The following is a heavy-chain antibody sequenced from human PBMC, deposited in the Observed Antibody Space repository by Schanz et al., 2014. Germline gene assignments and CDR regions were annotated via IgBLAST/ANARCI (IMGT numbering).Heavy chain of an antibody. J-gene: IGHJ4*02. CDR3: AKQIHYDILTVTRN. D-gene: IGHD3-9*01. CDR1: GFTLSNSD. CDR2: ISYDGRNK. V-gene: IGHV3-30-3*01. Sequence: GQLLESGGGLIQPGGSLRLSCAASGFTLSNSDMHWVRQAPGKGLEWVAVISYDGRNKYYADSVKGRFTISRDNSKNTLYLQMNSLRAEDTAVYYCAKQIHYDILTVTRNWGQGTLXTVSS.